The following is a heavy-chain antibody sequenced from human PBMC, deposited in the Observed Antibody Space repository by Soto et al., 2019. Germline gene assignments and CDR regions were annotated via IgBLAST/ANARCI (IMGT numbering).Heavy chain of an antibody. D-gene: IGHD5-18*01. J-gene: IGHJ4*02. Sequence: QVQLVESGGGVVQPGRSLRLSCAASGFTFSSYGMHWVRQAPGKGLEWVAVISYDGSNKYYADSVKGRFTISGDNSKNSLYLQMNSLRAEDTAVYYCAKDRDTAMYYFDYWGQGTLVTVSS. V-gene: IGHV3-30*18. CDR1: GFTFSSYG. CDR2: ISYDGSNK. CDR3: AKDRDTAMYYFDY.